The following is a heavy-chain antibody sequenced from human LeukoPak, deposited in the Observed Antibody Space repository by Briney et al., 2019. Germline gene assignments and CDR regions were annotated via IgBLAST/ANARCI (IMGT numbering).Heavy chain of an antibody. J-gene: IGHJ4*02. Sequence: ASVKVSCKASGYTFTSYGISWVRQAPGQGLEWMGWISAYNGNTNYAQKLQGRVTMTTDTSTSTAYMGLRSLRSDDTAVYYCARVSFGYSGYDGGVYWGQGTLVTVSS. CDR2: ISAYNGNT. V-gene: IGHV1-18*01. D-gene: IGHD5-12*01. CDR3: ARVSFGYSGYDGGVY. CDR1: GYTFTSYG.